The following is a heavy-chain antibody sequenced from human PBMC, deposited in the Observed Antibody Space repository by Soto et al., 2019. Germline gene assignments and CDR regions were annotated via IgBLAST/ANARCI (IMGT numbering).Heavy chain of an antibody. J-gene: IGHJ5*02. CDR1: GGTFSSYT. CDR2: IIPILGIA. CDR3: ARRLTSEYSYGYANWFEP. Sequence: GASVKVSCKASGGTFSSYTISWVRQAPGQGLEWMGRIIPILGIANYAQKFQGRVTITADKSTSTAYMELSSLRSEDTAVYYCARRLTSEYSYGYANWFEPWGQGTQVTVSS. V-gene: IGHV1-69*02. D-gene: IGHD5-18*01.